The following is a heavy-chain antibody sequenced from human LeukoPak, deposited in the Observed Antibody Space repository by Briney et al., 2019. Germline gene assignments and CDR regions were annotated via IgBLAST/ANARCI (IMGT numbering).Heavy chain of an antibody. CDR3: ARAFWFDP. Sequence: PSETLSLTCTVSGGSISSGSYYWSWIRQPAGKGLEWIGRIYTSGSTNYNPSLKSRVTISVDTSKNQFSLKLSSVTAADTAVYYCARAFWFDPWGQGTLVTVSS. CDR2: IYTSGST. V-gene: IGHV4-61*02. J-gene: IGHJ5*02. CDR1: GGSISSGSYY.